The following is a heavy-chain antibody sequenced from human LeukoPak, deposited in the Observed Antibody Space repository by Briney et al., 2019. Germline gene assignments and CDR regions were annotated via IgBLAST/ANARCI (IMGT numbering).Heavy chain of an antibody. J-gene: IGHJ4*02. CDR3: ARSGTNIAAAGNFDY. V-gene: IGHV3-11*01. CDR1: GFTFSDYY. D-gene: IGHD6-13*01. Sequence: GGSLRLSCAASGFTFSDYYMSWIRQAPGKGLGWVSYISSSGSTIYYADSVKGRFTISRDNAKNSLYLQMNSLRAEDTAVYYCARSGTNIAAAGNFDYWGQGTLVTVSS. CDR2: ISSSGSTI.